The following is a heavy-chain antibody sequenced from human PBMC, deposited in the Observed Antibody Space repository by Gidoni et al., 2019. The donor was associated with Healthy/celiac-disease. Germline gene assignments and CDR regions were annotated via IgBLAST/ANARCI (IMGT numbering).Heavy chain of an antibody. Sequence: QVQLVESGGGVVQPGRSLRLSCAASGFTFSSYGMHWVRQAPGKGLEWLAVISYDGSNEYYADSVKGRFTISRDNSKNTMYLQMNSLRAEDTAVYYCAKDYCSGGSCWASWFDPWGQGTLVTVSS. CDR1: GFTFSSYG. D-gene: IGHD2-15*01. V-gene: IGHV3-30*18. CDR2: ISYDGSNE. J-gene: IGHJ5*02. CDR3: AKDYCSGGSCWASWFDP.